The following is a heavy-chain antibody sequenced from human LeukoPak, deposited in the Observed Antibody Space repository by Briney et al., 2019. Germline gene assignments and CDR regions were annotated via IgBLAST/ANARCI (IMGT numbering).Heavy chain of an antibody. D-gene: IGHD5-18*01. CDR2: IYTSGST. CDR3: ARGHRYSYGNFDY. Sequence: SQTLSLTCTVSGGSISSGSYYWSWIRQPAGKGLEWIGRIYTSGSTNYNPSLKSRVTISVDTSKNQFSLKLSSVTAADTAVYYCARGHRYSYGNFDYWGQGTLVTVSS. J-gene: IGHJ4*02. V-gene: IGHV4-61*02. CDR1: GGSISSGSYY.